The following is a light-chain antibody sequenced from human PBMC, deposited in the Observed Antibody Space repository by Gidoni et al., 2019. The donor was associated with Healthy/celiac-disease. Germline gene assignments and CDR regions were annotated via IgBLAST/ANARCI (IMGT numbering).Light chain of an antibody. CDR3: QQYYSTPTWT. J-gene: IGKJ1*01. CDR2: WAS. CDR1: QSVLYSSNNKNY. V-gene: IGKV4-1*01. Sequence: DIVMTQPPDSLSVSLAERATINCKSSQSVLYSSNNKNYLAWYQQKPGQPTKLLIYWASNRESWVPDRFSGRGFGTDFTLIISSLQAEDVAVYYCQQYYSTPTWTFGQGTKVEIK.